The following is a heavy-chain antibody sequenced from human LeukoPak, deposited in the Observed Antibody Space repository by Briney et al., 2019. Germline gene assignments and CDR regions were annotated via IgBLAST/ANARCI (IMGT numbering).Heavy chain of an antibody. Sequence: PGRSLRLSCAASGFTFSSYGMHWVRQAPGKGLEWVAVIWYDGSNKYYADSVKGRFTISRDNSKNTLYLQMNSLRAEDTAVYYCAKEFKEGSSSRIYYYYMDVWGKGTTVTVSS. CDR3: AKEFKEGSSSRIYYYYMDV. V-gene: IGHV3-33*06. D-gene: IGHD6-6*01. J-gene: IGHJ6*03. CDR2: IWYDGSNK. CDR1: GFTFSSYG.